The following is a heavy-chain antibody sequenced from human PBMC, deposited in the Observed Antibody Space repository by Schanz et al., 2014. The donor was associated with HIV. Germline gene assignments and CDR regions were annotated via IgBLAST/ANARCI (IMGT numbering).Heavy chain of an antibody. CDR3: ARSRYGDHPYYFDL. Sequence: EVQLLESGGGLVQPGGSLRLSCTASGFTFSSDAMSWVRQAPGTGLEWVSIISGSGGSIYYADSVKGRFTISRDNSKSTLYLQMSSLRADDTAVYYCARSRYGDHPYYFDLWGQGTPVAVS. CDR2: ISGSGGSI. V-gene: IGHV3-23*01. J-gene: IGHJ4*02. D-gene: IGHD2-21*02. CDR1: GFTFSSDA.